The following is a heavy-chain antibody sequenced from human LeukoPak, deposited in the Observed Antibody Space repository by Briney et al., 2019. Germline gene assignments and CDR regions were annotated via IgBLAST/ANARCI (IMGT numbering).Heavy chain of an antibody. J-gene: IGHJ4*02. V-gene: IGHV1-18*01. CDR3: ARDDGYSGY. CDR2: ISCFDRDT. CDR1: GYTFNKYG. D-gene: IGHD2-2*03. Sequence: ASVKVSCKASGYTFNKYGISWVRQAPGQGLEWMGWISCFDRDTRYAQKFQGRVTMTTDTSTSTAYMELRSLRSDDTAVYYCARDDGYSGYWGQGTLVTVSS.